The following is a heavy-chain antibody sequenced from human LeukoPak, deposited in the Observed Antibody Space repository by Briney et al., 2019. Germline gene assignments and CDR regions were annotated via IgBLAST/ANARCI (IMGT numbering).Heavy chain of an antibody. J-gene: IGHJ4*02. CDR1: GYTFTGYY. CDR3: ARVMVRGVIIPYY. D-gene: IGHD3-10*01. Sequence: ASVKVSCKASGYTFTGYYMHWVRQAPGQGLEWMGWINPNSGGTNYAQKFQGRVTMTRDTSISTAYMELSRLRSDDTAVYYCARVMVRGVIIPYYWGQATLVTVSS. V-gene: IGHV1-2*02. CDR2: INPNSGGT.